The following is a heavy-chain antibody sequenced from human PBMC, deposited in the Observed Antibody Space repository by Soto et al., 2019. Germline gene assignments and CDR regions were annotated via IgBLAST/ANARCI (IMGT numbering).Heavy chain of an antibody. V-gene: IGHV3-23*01. Sequence: EVQLLESGGGLVQPGGSLRLSCAASGFTFSSYAMSWVRQAPGKGLEWVSAISGSGGSTYYADSVKGRFTISRDNSKNKLYLQMNSLRAEDTAVYYCAKYSSSWYDPFDIWGQGTMVTVSS. CDR3: AKYSSSWYDPFDI. J-gene: IGHJ3*02. D-gene: IGHD6-13*01. CDR1: GFTFSSYA. CDR2: ISGSGGST.